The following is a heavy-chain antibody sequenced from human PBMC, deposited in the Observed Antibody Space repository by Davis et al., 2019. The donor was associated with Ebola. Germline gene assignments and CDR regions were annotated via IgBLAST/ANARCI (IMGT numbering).Heavy chain of an antibody. J-gene: IGHJ6*02. CDR2: INPNSGNT. CDR1: GYTFTGYY. V-gene: IGHV1-8*02. Sequence: ASVKVSCKASGYTFTGYYIHWVRQAPGQGLEWMGWINPNSGNTGYAQKFQGRVTMTRNTSISTAYMELSSLRSEDTAVYYCARAGYSGYDPLTNYYYYYGMDVWGQGTTVTVSS. D-gene: IGHD5-12*01. CDR3: ARAGYSGYDPLTNYYYYYGMDV.